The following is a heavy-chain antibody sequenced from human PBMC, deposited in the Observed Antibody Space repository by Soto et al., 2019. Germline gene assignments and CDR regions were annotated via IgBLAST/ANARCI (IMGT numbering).Heavy chain of an antibody. V-gene: IGHV1-69*01. CDR1: GGTFSSYA. CDR2: IIPIFGTA. D-gene: IGHD3-22*01. CDR3: ARSYDSSGYYPEAWGYGMDV. J-gene: IGHJ6*01. Sequence: QVQLVQSGAEVKKPGSSVKVSCKASGGTFSSYAISWVRQAPGQGLEWMGGIIPIFGTANYAQKFQGRVTITADESTSTAYMALSSLRSEDTAVYYCARSYDSSGYYPEAWGYGMDVWGQGTTVTVSS.